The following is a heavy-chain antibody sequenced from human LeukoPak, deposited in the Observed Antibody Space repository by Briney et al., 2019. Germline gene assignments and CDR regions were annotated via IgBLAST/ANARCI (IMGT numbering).Heavy chain of an antibody. D-gene: IGHD6-6*01. CDR2: ISGSGGST. J-gene: IGHJ6*02. CDR1: GFTFSSYA. Sequence: SGGSLRLSCAASGFTFSSYAMSWVRQAPGKGLEWVSAISGSGGSTYYADSVNGRFTISRDNSKNTLYLQMNSLRAEDTAVYYCARGWSSSSPPYYYYGMDVWGQGTTVVVSS. CDR3: ARGWSSSSPPYYYYGMDV. V-gene: IGHV3-23*01.